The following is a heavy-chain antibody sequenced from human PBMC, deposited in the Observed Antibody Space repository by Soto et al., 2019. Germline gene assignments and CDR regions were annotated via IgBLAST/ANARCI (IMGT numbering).Heavy chain of an antibody. CDR1: GYTFTGYY. D-gene: IGHD6-13*01. Sequence: ASVKVSCKASGYTFTGYYMHWVRQAPGQGLEWMGWINPNSGGTNYAQKFQGWVTMTRDTSISTAYMELSRLRSDGTAVYYCARNTAAGTKGYYYYGMDVWGQGTTVTVSS. CDR2: INPNSGGT. V-gene: IGHV1-2*04. J-gene: IGHJ6*02. CDR3: ARNTAAGTKGYYYYGMDV.